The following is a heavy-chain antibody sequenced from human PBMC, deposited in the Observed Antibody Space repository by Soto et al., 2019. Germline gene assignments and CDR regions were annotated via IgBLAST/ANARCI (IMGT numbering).Heavy chain of an antibody. CDR2: INQSGST. D-gene: IGHD1-26*01. J-gene: IGHJ4*02. V-gene: IGHV4-34*01. CDR3: ARGSAFIGLDY. Sequence: PSETLSLTCAVYGGSFSGYYWSWIRQPPGKGLEWIGEINQSGSTNYNPSLKSRVTISVDTSKNQFSLKLSSVTAADTAVYYCARGSAFIGLDYWGQGTPVTVSS. CDR1: GGSFSGYY.